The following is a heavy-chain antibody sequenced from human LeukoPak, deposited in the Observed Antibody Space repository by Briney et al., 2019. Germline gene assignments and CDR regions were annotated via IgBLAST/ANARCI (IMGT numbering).Heavy chain of an antibody. D-gene: IGHD3-10*01. V-gene: IGHV1-46*01. CDR3: ARDLPTLLLWFGESEKTERFDY. CDR1: GYTFTGYY. Sequence: ASVKVSCKASGYTFTGYYMHWVRQAPGQGLEWMGIINPSGGSTSYAQKFQGRVTMTRDTSTSTVYMELSSLRSDDTAVYYCARDLPTLLLWFGESEKTERFDYWGQGTLVTVSS. CDR2: INPSGGST. J-gene: IGHJ4*02.